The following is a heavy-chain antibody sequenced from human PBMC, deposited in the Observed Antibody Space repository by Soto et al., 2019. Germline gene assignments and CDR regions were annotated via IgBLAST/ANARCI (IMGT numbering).Heavy chain of an antibody. J-gene: IGHJ5*02. Sequence: SETLSLTCTVSGGSISSYYWSWIRQPPGKGLEWIGYIYYSGSTNYNPSLKSRVTISVDTSKNQFSLKLSSVTAADTAVYYCARELLEGWFDPWGQGTLVTVSS. V-gene: IGHV4-59*01. CDR1: GGSISSYY. CDR3: ARELLEGWFDP. D-gene: IGHD3-10*01. CDR2: IYYSGST.